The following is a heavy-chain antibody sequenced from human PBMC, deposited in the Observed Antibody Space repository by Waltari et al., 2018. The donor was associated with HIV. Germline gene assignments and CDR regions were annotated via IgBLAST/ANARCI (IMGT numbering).Heavy chain of an antibody. CDR2: VHHSGSS. CDR1: GVSISSGYW. Sequence: QVQLQESGPGLVNPSGTLSLTCALPGVSISSGYWWTWVRQPPGKGLEWIGEVHHSGSSNYDPSLKSRVTISVDNSKNQFSLRLNSVTAADTAVYYCAASPGWWRLDYWGQGTLVSVSS. J-gene: IGHJ4*02. D-gene: IGHD6-19*01. CDR3: AASPGWWRLDY. V-gene: IGHV4-4*02.